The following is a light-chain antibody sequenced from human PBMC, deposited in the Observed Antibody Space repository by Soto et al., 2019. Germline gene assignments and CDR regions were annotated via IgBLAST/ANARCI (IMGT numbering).Light chain of an antibody. J-gene: IGKJ4*01. CDR3: MQALQIPLT. Sequence: DIVMTQSPVSLPVTAGEPASISCRSSQSLLHSHGYTYLDWYLQKPGQSPQLLIYMGSTRASGVPDRFSGSGSDTDFTLKISRVEAEDFGVYYCMQALQIPLTFGGGTKVEIK. V-gene: IGKV2-28*01. CDR2: MGS. CDR1: QSLLHSHGYTY.